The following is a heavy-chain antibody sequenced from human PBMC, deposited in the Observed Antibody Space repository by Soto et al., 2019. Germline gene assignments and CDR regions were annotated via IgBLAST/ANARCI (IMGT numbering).Heavy chain of an antibody. CDR1: GGSISSYY. D-gene: IGHD3-10*01. V-gene: IGHV4-59*01. J-gene: IGHJ4*02. CDR2: IYYSGST. Sequence: PSETLSLTCTVSGGSISSYYWSWIRQPPGKGLEWIGYIYYSGSTNYNPSLKSRVTISVDTSKNQFSLKLSSVTAADTAVYYCARGRGVPAYYFDYWGQGTLVTVSS. CDR3: ARGRGVPAYYFDY.